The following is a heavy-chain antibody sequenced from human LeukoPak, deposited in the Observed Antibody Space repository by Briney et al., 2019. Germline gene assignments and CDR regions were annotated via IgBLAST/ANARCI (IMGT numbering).Heavy chain of an antibody. CDR2: ICSSSHTV. CDR3: ARDDTGNSGHFDL. D-gene: IGHD1-1*01. J-gene: IGHJ2*01. V-gene: IGHV3-48*02. Sequence: GGSLTLSCAASGFTFSNYNMNWVRQPAGKGLEWVSFICSSSHTVFYPDSVKGRFTISRDNAKNSLYLQMYSLRDDDTALYYCARDDTGNSGHFDLWGRGTLVTVSS. CDR1: GFTFSNYN.